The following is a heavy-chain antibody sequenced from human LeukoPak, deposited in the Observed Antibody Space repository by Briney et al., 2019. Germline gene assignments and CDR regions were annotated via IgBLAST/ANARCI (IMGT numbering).Heavy chain of an antibody. CDR2: ISGSGGST. D-gene: IGHD2-2*01. CDR1: GFTFSSYA. V-gene: IGHV3-23*01. J-gene: IGHJ6*02. Sequence: GGSLRLSCAASGFTFSSYAMSWVRQAPGKGLEWVSAISGSGGSTYYADSVKGRFTISRDNSKNTLYLQMNSLRAEDTAVYYCAKESRSSTSCYLGYYYYGMDVWGQGTTVTVSS. CDR3: AKESRSSTSCYLGYYYYGMDV.